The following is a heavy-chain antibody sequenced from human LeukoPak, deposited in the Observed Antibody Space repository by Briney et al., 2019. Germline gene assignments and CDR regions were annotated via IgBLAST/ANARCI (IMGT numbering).Heavy chain of an antibody. Sequence: SETLSLTCTVSGGSISSYYWSWIRQPPGKGLEWIGYIYYSGSTNYNPSLKSRVTISVDTSKNQFSLKLSSVTAADTAVYYCARVGYCTTTNCPGWGQGTLVTVSS. CDR3: ARVGYCTTTNCPG. CDR1: GGSISSYY. CDR2: IYYSGST. V-gene: IGHV4-59*01. J-gene: IGHJ4*02. D-gene: IGHD2-2*01.